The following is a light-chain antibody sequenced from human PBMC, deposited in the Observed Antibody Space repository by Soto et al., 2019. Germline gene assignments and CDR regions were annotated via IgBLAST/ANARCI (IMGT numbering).Light chain of an antibody. Sequence: DIQMTQSPSSLSASVGDRVTITCRASQGISNYLAWYQQKPGQVPKLLIYAASTLQSGVPSRFSGSGSGTDLTLTISSLQPEDVGSYYCQKYNSGPPVTFGPGTKVDIK. J-gene: IGKJ3*01. CDR2: AAS. CDR1: QGISNY. V-gene: IGKV1-27*01. CDR3: QKYNSGPPVT.